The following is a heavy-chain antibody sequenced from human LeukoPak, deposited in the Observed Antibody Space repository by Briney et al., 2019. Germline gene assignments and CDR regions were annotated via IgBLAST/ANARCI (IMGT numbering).Heavy chain of an antibody. CDR2: ISGSGVSA. CDR3: AKDPVVFHGGSGWQHFDY. J-gene: IGHJ4*02. V-gene: IGHV3-23*01. CDR1: GFTFSSYV. Sequence: GGSLRLSCAASGFTFSSYVMSWVRQTPGKGLEWVSTISGSGVSAYYGDAVYADSVKGRFTISRDDSKNTLHLQMDSLRVEDTAIYYCAKDPVVFHGGSGWQHFDYWGLGTLVTVSS. D-gene: IGHD6-19*01.